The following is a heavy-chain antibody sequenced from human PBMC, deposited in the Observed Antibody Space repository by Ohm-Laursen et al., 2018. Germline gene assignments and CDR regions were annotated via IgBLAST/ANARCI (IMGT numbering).Heavy chain of an antibody. D-gene: IGHD3-10*01. CDR1: GFTFNSFW. J-gene: IGHJ4*02. Sequence: SLRLSCAASGFTFNSFWMTWVRQAPGKGLEWVANIKEDGSYKSYADSVKGRFTISRDNAKNSLYLQINSVRADDTAVYYCARGGSAWFEAAYWGQGTLVTVSS. V-gene: IGHV3-7*01. CDR3: ARGGSAWFEAAY. CDR2: IKEDGSYK.